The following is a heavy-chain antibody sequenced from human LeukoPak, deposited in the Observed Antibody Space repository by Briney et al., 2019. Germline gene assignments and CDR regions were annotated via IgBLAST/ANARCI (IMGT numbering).Heavy chain of an antibody. D-gene: IGHD1-26*01. Sequence: GGSLRLSCAASGFTFSTYGMHWVRQAPGKGLEWVSYISSSSSTIYYADSVKGRFTISRDNAKHSLYLQMNSLRDEDTAVYFCARDILYSGTYFDYWGQGTLVTVSS. CDR3: ARDILYSGTYFDY. CDR1: GFTFSTYG. J-gene: IGHJ4*02. V-gene: IGHV3-48*02. CDR2: ISSSSSTI.